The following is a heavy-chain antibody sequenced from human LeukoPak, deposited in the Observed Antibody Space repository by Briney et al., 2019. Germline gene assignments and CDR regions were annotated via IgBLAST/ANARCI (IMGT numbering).Heavy chain of an antibody. D-gene: IGHD4-17*01. Sequence: SETLSLTCTVSGGSISKYYWSWIRQSPGKGLEWIGYIYYSGSTIYNPSLKSRVTISVDTSKNQFSLNLTSVTAADTAVYFCTRSRSINYGDYGWFFYWGQGTLVTVS. V-gene: IGHV4-59*08. J-gene: IGHJ4*02. CDR1: GGSISKYY. CDR2: IYYSGST. CDR3: TRSRSINYGDYGWFFY.